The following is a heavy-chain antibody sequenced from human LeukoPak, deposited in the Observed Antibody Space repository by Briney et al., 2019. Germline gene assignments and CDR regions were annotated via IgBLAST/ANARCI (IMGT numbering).Heavy chain of an antibody. CDR1: GFTLSSFG. D-gene: IGHD6-19*01. CDR2: IWFDGSKK. CDR3: ARDRGWYSDY. J-gene: IGHJ4*02. Sequence: GGSLRLSCAASGFTLSSFGMHWVRQAPGKGLEWVAVIWFDGSKKHYADSVQGRFTISRDNSKNTLFLQMDSLRADDTAIYHCARDRGWYSDYWGQGTLVTVSS. V-gene: IGHV3-33*01.